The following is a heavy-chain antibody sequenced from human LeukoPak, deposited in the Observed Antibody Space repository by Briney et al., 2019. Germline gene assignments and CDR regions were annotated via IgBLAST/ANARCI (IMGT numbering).Heavy chain of an antibody. D-gene: IGHD5-12*01. Sequence: GGSLRLSCAASGFTVSSNYMSWVRQAPGKGLEWVSVIYSGGSTYYADSVKGRFTISRDNSKNTLYLQMNSLRGEDTAVCYCARESHSGYDFDYWGQGTLVTVSS. V-gene: IGHV3-53*01. J-gene: IGHJ4*02. CDR3: ARESHSGYDFDY. CDR2: IYSGGST. CDR1: GFTVSSNY.